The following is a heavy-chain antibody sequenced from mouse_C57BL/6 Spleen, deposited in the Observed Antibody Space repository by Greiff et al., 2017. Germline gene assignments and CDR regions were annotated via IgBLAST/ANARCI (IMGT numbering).Heavy chain of an antibody. CDR1: GFAFSSYW. J-gene: IGHJ2*01. CDR2: IYPGDGDT. CDR3: AREGDYGKDY. V-gene: IGHV1-80*01. Sequence: VQLQQSGAELVKPGASVKISCKASGFAFSSYWMNWVKQRPGKGLEWIGQIYPGDGDTNYNGKCKGKATLTADKSSRTAYMQLSSLTSEDSAVYFCAREGDYGKDYWGQGTTLTVAS. D-gene: IGHD1-1*01.